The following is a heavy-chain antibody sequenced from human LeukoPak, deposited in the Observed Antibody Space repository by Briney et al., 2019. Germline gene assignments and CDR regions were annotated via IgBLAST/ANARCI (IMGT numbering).Heavy chain of an antibody. CDR3: STVTTDFDY. J-gene: IGHJ4*02. V-gene: IGHV4-39*07. CDR2: INHSGST. Sequence: SETLSLTCTVSGGSISSGDYYWSWIRQPPGKGLEWIGEINHSGSTNYNPSLKSRVTISVDTSKNQFSLKLSSVTAADTAVYYCSTVTTDFDYWGQGTLVTVSS. D-gene: IGHD4-17*01. CDR1: GGSISSGDYY.